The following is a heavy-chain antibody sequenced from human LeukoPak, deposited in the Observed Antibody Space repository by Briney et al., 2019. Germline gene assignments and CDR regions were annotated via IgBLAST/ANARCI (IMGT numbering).Heavy chain of an antibody. D-gene: IGHD3-16*01. J-gene: IGHJ6*02. CDR1: GGSFSGYY. V-gene: IGHV4-34*01. CDR3: ARDNYGYYYGMDV. CDR2: INHSGST. Sequence: PSETLSLTCAVYGGSFSGYYWSWIRQPPGKGLEWIWEINHSGSTNYNPSLKSRVTISVDTSKNQFSLKLSSVTAADTAVYYCARDNYGYYYGMDVWGQGTTVTVSS.